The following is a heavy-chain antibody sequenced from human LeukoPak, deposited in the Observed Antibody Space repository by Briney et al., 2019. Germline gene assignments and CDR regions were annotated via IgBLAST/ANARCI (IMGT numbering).Heavy chain of an antibody. CDR3: AKDERYYFDY. Sequence: GGSLRLSCAASGFTFSSYGMHWVRQAPGKGLEWVAFIRYDGSNKYYAGSVKGRFTISRDNSKNTLYLQMNSLRAEDTAVYYCAKDERYYFDYWGQGTLVTVSS. CDR2: IRYDGSNK. CDR1: GFTFSSYG. J-gene: IGHJ4*02. V-gene: IGHV3-30*02.